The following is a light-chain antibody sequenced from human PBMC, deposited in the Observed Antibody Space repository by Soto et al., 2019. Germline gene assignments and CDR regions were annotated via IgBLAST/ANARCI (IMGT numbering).Light chain of an antibody. CDR2: AAS. CDR1: QGISSS. Sequence: DIQLTQSPSVLSASVGDRVTITCRASQGISSSLSWYQQKPGQAPKLLIYAASTLQSGVPSRFSGSGSGTEFPLTLSSLQPEDFAKYYCQQLNSYPLTFGQGTRLEIK. J-gene: IGKJ5*01. V-gene: IGKV1-9*01. CDR3: QQLNSYPLT.